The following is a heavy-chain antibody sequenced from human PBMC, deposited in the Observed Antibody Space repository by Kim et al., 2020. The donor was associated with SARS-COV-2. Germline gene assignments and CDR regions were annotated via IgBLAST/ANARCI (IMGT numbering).Heavy chain of an antibody. D-gene: IGHD5-12*01. CDR1: GGSVSSGSYY. CDR3: ARVPLSATILPGGGSNYYYYGMDV. CDR2: IYYSGST. J-gene: IGHJ6*02. Sequence: SETLSLTCTVSGGSVSSGSYYWSWIRQPPGKGLEWIGYIYYSGSTNYNPSLKSRVTISVDTSKNQFSLKLSSVTAADTAVYYCARVPLSATILPGGGSNYYYYGMDVWGQGTTVTVSS. V-gene: IGHV4-61*01.